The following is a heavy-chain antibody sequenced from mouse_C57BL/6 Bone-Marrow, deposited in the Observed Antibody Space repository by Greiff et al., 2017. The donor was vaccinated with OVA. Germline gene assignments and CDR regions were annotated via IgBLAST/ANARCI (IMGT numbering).Heavy chain of an antibody. CDR3: ASSGGTTDWYFGV. J-gene: IGHJ1*03. CDR1: GYAFTNYL. Sequence: QVQLQQSGAELVRPGTSVKVSCKASGYAFTNYLIEWVKQRPGQGLEWIGVINPGSGGTNYNEKFKGKATLTADKSTSTAYMQLSSLTSEDSAVYFCASSGGTTDWYFGVWGTGTTVTVSS. D-gene: IGHD1-1*01. V-gene: IGHV1-54*01. CDR2: INPGSGGT.